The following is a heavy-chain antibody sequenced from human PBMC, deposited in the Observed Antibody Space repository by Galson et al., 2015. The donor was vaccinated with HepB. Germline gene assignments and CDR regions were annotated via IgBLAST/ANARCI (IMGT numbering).Heavy chain of an antibody. V-gene: IGHV5-51*01. J-gene: IGHJ5*02. CDR2: IYPGDSDT. CDR3: ARLYPTVTTRNWFDP. D-gene: IGHD4-17*01. Sequence: QSGAEVKKPGESLKISCKGSGYSFTSFWIGWVRQMPGKGLEWMGIIYPGDSDTRYSPSFQGQVTISADKSISTAYLQWSSLKASDTAMYYCARLYPTVTTRNWFDPWGQGTLVTVSS. CDR1: GYSFTSFW.